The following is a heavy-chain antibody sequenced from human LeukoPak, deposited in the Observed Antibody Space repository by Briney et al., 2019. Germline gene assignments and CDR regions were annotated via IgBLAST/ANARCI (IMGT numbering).Heavy chain of an antibody. J-gene: IGHJ4*02. D-gene: IGHD1-7*01. Sequence: PGGSLRLSCAASGLTLSTYAMSWIRQAPGKGLEWVSGSGGSTSYADSVKGRFTISRDTPKNTLYLQMNSLRAEDTAVYYCAKDFITGTTLAIDYWGLGTLVTVSS. CDR1: GLTLSTYA. V-gene: IGHV3-23*01. CDR2: GSGGST. CDR3: AKDFITGTTLAIDY.